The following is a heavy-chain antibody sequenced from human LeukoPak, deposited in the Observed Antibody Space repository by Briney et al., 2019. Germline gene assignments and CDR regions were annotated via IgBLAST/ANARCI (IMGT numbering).Heavy chain of an antibody. CDR2: INHSGST. J-gene: IGHJ4*02. V-gene: IGHV4-34*01. CDR1: GGSISGYY. D-gene: IGHD3-22*01. Sequence: PSETLSLTCTVSGGSISGYYWSWIRQPPGKGLEWIGEINHSGSTNYNPSPKSRVTISVDTSKNQFSLKLSSVTAADTAVYYCARGGKPVMIVVATQRIFDYWGQGTLVTVSS. CDR3: ARGGKPVMIVVATQRIFDY.